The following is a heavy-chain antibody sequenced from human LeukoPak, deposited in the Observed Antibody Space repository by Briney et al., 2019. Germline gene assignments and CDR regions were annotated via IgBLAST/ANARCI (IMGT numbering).Heavy chain of an antibody. J-gene: IGHJ4*02. CDR2: ISYDGSNK. V-gene: IGHV3-30*18. CDR3: AKVRFGELLRGYFDY. Sequence: PGGSLRLSCAASGFTFSSYGMHWVRQAPGKGLEWVAVISYDGSNKYYADSVKGRFTISRDNSKNTLYLQMNSLRAEDTAVYYCAKVRFGELLRGYFDYWGQGTLDTVSS. CDR1: GFTFSSYG. D-gene: IGHD3-10*01.